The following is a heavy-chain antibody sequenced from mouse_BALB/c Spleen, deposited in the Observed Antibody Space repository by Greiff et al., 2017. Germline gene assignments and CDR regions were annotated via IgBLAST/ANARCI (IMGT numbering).Heavy chain of an antibody. J-gene: IGHJ2*01. CDR3: ARSHYGNYFDY. D-gene: IGHD2-1*01. CDR1: GYSITSDYA. CDR2: ISYSGST. Sequence: EVKLQESGPGLVKPSQSLSLTCTVTGYSITSDYAWNWIRQFPGNKLEWMGYISYSGSTSYNPSLKSRISITRDTSKNQFFLQLNSVTTEDTATYYCARSHYGNYFDYWGQGTTLTVSS. V-gene: IGHV3-2*02.